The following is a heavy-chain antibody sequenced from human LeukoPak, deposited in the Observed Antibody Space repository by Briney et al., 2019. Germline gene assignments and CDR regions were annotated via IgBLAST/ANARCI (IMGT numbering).Heavy chain of an antibody. V-gene: IGHV3-21*01. Sequence: GGSLRLSCAASGFTFSPYSMNWVRQAPGKGLEWVSSISSSSTYIYYAASVKGRFTISRDNAKNSLYLQKNSLRAEDTAVYYCARDAGYCSGGSCYFDYWGQGTLVTVSS. CDR3: ARDAGYCSGGSCYFDY. D-gene: IGHD2-15*01. CDR1: GFTFSPYS. J-gene: IGHJ4*02. CDR2: ISSSSTYI.